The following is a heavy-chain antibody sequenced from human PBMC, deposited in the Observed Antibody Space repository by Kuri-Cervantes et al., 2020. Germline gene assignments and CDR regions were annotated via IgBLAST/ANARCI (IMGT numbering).Heavy chain of an antibody. Sequence: GGSLRLSCKASGGTFSSYAISWVRQAPGQGLEWMGWINPNSGGTNYAQKLQGRVTMTTDTSTSTAYMELRSLRSDDTAVYYCARLKFHGAAGFYYFDYWGQGTLVTVSS. V-gene: IGHV1-18*01. D-gene: IGHD6-13*01. J-gene: IGHJ4*02. CDR2: INPNSGGT. CDR3: ARLKFHGAAGFYYFDY. CDR1: GGTFSSYA.